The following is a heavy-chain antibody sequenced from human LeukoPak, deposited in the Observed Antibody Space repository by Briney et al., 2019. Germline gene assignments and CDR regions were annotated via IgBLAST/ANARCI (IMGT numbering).Heavy chain of an antibody. J-gene: IGHJ5*02. CDR3: ARTTILLGGVWFDP. Sequence: SETLSLTCTVSGGSISSYYWSWIRQPPGKGLEWIGYIYYSGSTNYNPSLKSRVTISVDTSKNQFSLKLSSVTAADTAMYYCARTTILLGGVWFDPWGQGTLVTVSS. CDR1: GGSISSYY. D-gene: IGHD1-26*01. CDR2: IYYSGST. V-gene: IGHV4-59*01.